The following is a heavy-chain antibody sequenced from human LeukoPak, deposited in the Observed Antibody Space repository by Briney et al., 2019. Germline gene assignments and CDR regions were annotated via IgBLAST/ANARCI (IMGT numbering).Heavy chain of an antibody. Sequence: GGSLRRSCAASGFTVSSNYMSWVRHAPGKGLEWVSVIYSGGSTYYADSVKGRFTISRDNSKNTLYLQMNSLRAEDTAVYYCARDRSDYGDYVLGYWGQGTLVTVSS. V-gene: IGHV3-66*01. CDR1: GFTVSSNY. D-gene: IGHD4-17*01. J-gene: IGHJ4*02. CDR2: IYSGGST. CDR3: ARDRSDYGDYVLGY.